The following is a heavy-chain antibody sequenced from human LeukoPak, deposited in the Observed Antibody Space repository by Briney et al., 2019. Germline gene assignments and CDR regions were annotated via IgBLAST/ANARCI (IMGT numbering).Heavy chain of an antibody. CDR1: GGTFSSYA. J-gene: IGHJ4*02. D-gene: IGHD2-2*01. CDR3: ARGSVVVPAATTYSLDY. Sequence: SVKVSCKASGGTFSSYAISWVRQAPGQGLEWMGGIIPIFGTANYAQKFQGRVTMTRDTSTSTVYMELSSLRSEDTAVYYCARGSVVVPAATTYSLDYWGQGTLVTVSS. V-gene: IGHV1-69*05. CDR2: IIPIFGTA.